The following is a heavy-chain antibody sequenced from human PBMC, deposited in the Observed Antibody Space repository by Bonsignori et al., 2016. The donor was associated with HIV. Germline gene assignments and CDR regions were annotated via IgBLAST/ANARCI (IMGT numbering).Heavy chain of an antibody. CDR2: IYPADSDT. CDR1: GYSFTSYW. J-gene: IGHJ6*03. V-gene: IGHV5-51*01. CDR3: ARLATLIPTGYMDV. D-gene: IGHD2-21*01. Sequence: GESLKISCKGSGYSFTSYWIGWVRQRPGKGLEWMGIIYPADSDTRYSPSFQGQVTISADKSTSTAYVQWSSLKASDTAMYYCARLATLIPTGYMDVWGKGTTVTVSS.